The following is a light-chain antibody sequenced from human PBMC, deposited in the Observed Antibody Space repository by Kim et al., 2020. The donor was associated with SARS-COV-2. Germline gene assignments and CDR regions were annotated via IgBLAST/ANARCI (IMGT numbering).Light chain of an antibody. CDR3: AAWDDSLNGYV. Sequence: ELTQPPSASETPGQRVTISCSGSSSNIGSNAVNWYQQLPGTAPQLLIYSNNQRPSGVPDRFSGSKSGTSASLAISGLQSEDEADYSCAAWDDSLNGYVFGTGTKVTVL. J-gene: IGLJ1*01. V-gene: IGLV1-44*01. CDR1: SSNIGSNA. CDR2: SNN.